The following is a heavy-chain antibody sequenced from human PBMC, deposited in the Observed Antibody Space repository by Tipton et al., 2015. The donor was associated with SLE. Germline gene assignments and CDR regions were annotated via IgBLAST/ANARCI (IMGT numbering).Heavy chain of an antibody. J-gene: IGHJ3*02. CDR3: ARDGWNYAGGAFDI. Sequence: TLSLTCTVFGGSLSNHYWSWIRQPPGKGLEWIGYIYYSGSTSYNPSLKSRVAISADTSKNQFSLNLNSVTAADTAVYYCARDGWNYAGGAFDIWGQGTMVTVSS. CDR2: IYYSGST. D-gene: IGHD1-7*01. CDR1: GGSLSNHY. V-gene: IGHV4-59*11.